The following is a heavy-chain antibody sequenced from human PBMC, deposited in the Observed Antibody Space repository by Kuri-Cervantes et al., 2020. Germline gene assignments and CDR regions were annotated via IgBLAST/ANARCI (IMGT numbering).Heavy chain of an antibody. CDR3: ARPYDFWSGYEG. V-gene: IGHV3-11*04. CDR1: GFTFSDYY. J-gene: IGHJ4*02. CDR2: INGSGGST. Sequence: GESLKISCAASGFTFSDYYMSWIRQAPGKGLEWVSAINGSGGSTYYTDSVKGRFTISRDNVKNSLYLQMNSLRAEDTAVYYCARPYDFWSGYEGWGQGTLVTVSS. D-gene: IGHD3-3*01.